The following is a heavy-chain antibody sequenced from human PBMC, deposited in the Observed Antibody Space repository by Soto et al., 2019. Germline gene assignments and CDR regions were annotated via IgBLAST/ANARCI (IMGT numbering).Heavy chain of an antibody. J-gene: IGHJ5*02. CDR2: IYYSGST. Sequence: PSETLSLTCTVSGGSISSYYWSWIRQPPGKGLEWIGYIYYSGSTNYNPSLKSRVTISVDTSKNQFSLKLSSVTAADTAVYYCARTAVVVPAARPNWFDPWGQGTLVTVSS. CDR3: ARTAVVVPAARPNWFDP. CDR1: GGSISSYY. V-gene: IGHV4-59*08. D-gene: IGHD2-2*01.